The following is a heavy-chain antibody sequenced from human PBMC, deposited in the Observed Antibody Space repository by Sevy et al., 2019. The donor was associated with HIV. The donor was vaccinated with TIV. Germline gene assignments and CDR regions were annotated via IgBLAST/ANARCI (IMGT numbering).Heavy chain of an antibody. CDR1: GYSVTSYW. CDR2: MYPGDSDT. D-gene: IGHD5-12*01. CDR3: ARHGIEMANHI. Sequence: GESLKISCKGSGYSVTSYWIGWVRQMPGQGLGWMGIMYPGDSDTRYSPSFEGQVTISSDKSISTAYLQWSSLKASDTAMYYCARHGIEMANHIWGQGTMVTVSS. J-gene: IGHJ3*02. V-gene: IGHV5-51*01.